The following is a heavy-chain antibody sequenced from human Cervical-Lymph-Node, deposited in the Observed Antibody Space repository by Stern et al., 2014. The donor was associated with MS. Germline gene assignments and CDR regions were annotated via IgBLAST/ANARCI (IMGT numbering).Heavy chain of an antibody. CDR2: IMLSNGNT. J-gene: IGHJ4*02. V-gene: IGHV1-18*01. D-gene: IGHD2-21*02. CDR3: ARERLRDFSDCHFDH. CDR1: GYTFGTYGNTYG. Sequence: VQLMESGAEVKKPGASVKVSCKASGYTFGTYGNTYGLSWLRQATAQGLDGLGWIMLSNGNTDIVPQLQDRVTLTTDTSTNTAYLELRSLRSDDTAVYYCARERLRDFSDCHFDHWGQGTLVTVSS.